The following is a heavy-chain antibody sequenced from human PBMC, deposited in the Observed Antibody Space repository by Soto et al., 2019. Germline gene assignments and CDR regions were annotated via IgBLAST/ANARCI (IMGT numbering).Heavy chain of an antibody. CDR3: VRVATGSYDWFEP. Sequence: EVQLVESGGGLVQPGGSLRLSCAASQFTLSRYWMHWVRQAPGKGLMWVSRINSDGSRTTYADSVKGRFTISRDNAKNTLFLQMKSLRAEASAVYSCVRVATGSYDWFEPWGQGTLVTVSS. D-gene: IGHD1-26*01. CDR2: INSDGSRT. J-gene: IGHJ5*02. CDR1: QFTLSRYW. V-gene: IGHV3-74*03.